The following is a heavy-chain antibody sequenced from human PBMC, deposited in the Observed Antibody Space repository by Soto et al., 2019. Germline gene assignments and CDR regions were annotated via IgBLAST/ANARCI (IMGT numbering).Heavy chain of an antibody. Sequence: SVKVSCKASGGTFSSYAISWVRQAPGQGLEWMGGIIPIFGTANYAQKFQGRVTITADESTSTAYMELSSLRSEDTAVYYCARVSLQRYYSSSSFLHDYWGQGTLVTVSS. CDR3: ARVSLQRYYSSSSFLHDY. CDR1: GGTFSSYA. V-gene: IGHV1-69*13. J-gene: IGHJ4*02. D-gene: IGHD6-6*01. CDR2: IIPIFGTA.